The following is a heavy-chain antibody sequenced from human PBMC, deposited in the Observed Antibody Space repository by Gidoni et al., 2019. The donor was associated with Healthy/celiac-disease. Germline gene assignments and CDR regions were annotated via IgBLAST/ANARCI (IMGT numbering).Heavy chain of an antibody. CDR3: AKVQYKGTTWGGDFDY. V-gene: IGHV3-23*01. J-gene: IGHJ4*02. CDR2: ISGSGGST. D-gene: IGHD1-7*01. CDR1: GFTFSSYA. Sequence: TASGFTFSSYAMSWVRQAPGKGLEWVSTISGSGGSTYYANSVRGRFTISRDNSKNTLYLQMNSLRAEDTAVYDCAKVQYKGTTWGGDFDYWGQGTLVTVSS.